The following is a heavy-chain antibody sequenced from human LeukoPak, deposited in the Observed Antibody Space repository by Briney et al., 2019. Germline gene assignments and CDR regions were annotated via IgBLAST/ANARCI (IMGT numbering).Heavy chain of an antibody. D-gene: IGHD5-18*01. CDR1: GFTFSSYS. J-gene: IGHJ4*02. CDR3: ARVAGAMVLDY. V-gene: IGHV3-21*01. Sequence: GGSLRLSCAASGFTFSSYSMNWVRQAPGKGLEWVSSISSSSSYISYADSVKGRFTISRDNAKNSLYLQMNSLRAEDTAVYYCARVAGAMVLDYWGQGTLVTVSS. CDR2: ISSSSSYI.